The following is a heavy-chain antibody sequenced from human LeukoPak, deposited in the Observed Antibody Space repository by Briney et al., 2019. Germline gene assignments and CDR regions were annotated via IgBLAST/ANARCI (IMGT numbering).Heavy chain of an antibody. J-gene: IGHJ6*04. CDR2: ISYDGSNK. CDR1: GFTFSIYP. D-gene: IGHD4-17*01. Sequence: GGSLRLSCAASGFTFSIYPMHWVRQAPGKGLEWVAVISYDGSNKYYADSVKGRFTISRDNSKNTLYLQMNSLRAEDTAVYYCARARRLPVDVWGKGTTVTVSS. V-gene: IGHV3-30-3*01. CDR3: ARARRLPVDV.